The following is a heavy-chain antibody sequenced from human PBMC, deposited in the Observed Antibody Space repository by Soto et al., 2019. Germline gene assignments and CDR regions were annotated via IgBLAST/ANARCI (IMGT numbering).Heavy chain of an antibody. CDR1: GYTFTGYY. J-gene: IGHJ4*02. CDR2: INPNSGGT. D-gene: IGHD2-15*01. CDR3: ARGPYCSGGSCYLVHFDY. V-gene: IGHV1-2*04. Sequence: GASVKVSCKASGYTFTGYYMHWVRQAPGQGLEWMGWINPNSGGTNYAQKFQGWVTMARDTSISTAYMELSRLRSDDTAVYYCARGPYCSGGSCYLVHFDYWGQGTLVTVSS.